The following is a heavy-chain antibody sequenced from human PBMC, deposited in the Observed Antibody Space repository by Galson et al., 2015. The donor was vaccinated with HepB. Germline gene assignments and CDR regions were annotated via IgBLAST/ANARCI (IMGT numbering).Heavy chain of an antibody. D-gene: IGHD2-2*01. Sequence: SLRLSCAASGFAFGTHSITWVRQAPGKGLQWVSTITAGGRTTYAESVTGRFTVSRDNSNNRVYLQMNSLRVADTAVYYCAKGTERRLTTMTSHNYFDHWGRGALVTVSS. CDR2: ITAGGRT. CDR3: AKGTERRLTTMTSHNYFDH. J-gene: IGHJ4*02. CDR1: GFAFGTHS. V-gene: IGHV3-23*01.